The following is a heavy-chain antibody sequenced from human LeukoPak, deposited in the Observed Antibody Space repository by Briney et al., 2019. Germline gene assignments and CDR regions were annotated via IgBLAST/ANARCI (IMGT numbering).Heavy chain of an antibody. CDR1: GFTFSSYD. V-gene: IGHV3-13*04. D-gene: IGHD6-13*01. CDR2: ISTTGDT. J-gene: IGHJ4*02. CDR3: ARDRAAADLDY. Sequence: GGSLRLSCAASGFTFSSYDMHWVRQATGKGLEWVSAISTTGDTYYPGSVKGRFTVSRENAKSSLYLQMNSLRAEDTAVYYCARDRAAADLDYWGQGTLVTVSS.